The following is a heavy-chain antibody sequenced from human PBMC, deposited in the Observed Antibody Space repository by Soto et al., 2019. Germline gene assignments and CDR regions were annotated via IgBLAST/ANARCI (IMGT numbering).Heavy chain of an antibody. J-gene: IGHJ5*02. CDR1: GFSLSTSGVG. CDR3: AHSLYDYVWGTNLFDP. D-gene: IGHD3-16*01. Sequence: SGPTLVNPTQTLTLTCTFSGFSLSTSGVGVGWVRQPPGKALEWLALIYWDDDKRYSPSLKSRLTITKDTSKNQVVLTMTNMDPVDTATYYCAHSLYDYVWGTNLFDPCGQGTLVTVSS. CDR2: IYWDDDK. V-gene: IGHV2-5*02.